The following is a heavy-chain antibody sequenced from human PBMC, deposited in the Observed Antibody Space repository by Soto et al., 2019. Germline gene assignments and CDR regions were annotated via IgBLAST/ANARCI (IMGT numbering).Heavy chain of an antibody. J-gene: IGHJ5*02. CDR3: AKGSFSSSSSWFDP. Sequence: TLSLTCTVSVGSISNGDYYWSWILQHPGKGLEWIGYIYYSGTTYYSPSLQSRVSISVDTSQNQFSLKLSSVTAADTAIYYCAKGSFSSSSSWFDPWGQGTLVTVSS. D-gene: IGHD6-6*01. V-gene: IGHV4-31*03. CDR2: IYYSGTT. CDR1: VGSISNGDYY.